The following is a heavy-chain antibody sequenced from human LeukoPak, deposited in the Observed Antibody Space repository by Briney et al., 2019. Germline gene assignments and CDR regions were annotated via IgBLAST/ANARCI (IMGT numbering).Heavy chain of an antibody. Sequence: PGGSLRLSCAASGFTVSSNYMSWVRQAPGKGLEWVSVIYSGGSTYYADSVKGRFTISRDNSKNTLYLQMNSLRAEDTAVYYCARVPASLNYYYMDVWAKGPRSPSP. D-gene: IGHD2-2*01. CDR2: IYSGGST. V-gene: IGHV3-53*01. CDR3: ARVPASLNYYYMDV. CDR1: GFTVSSNY. J-gene: IGHJ6*03.